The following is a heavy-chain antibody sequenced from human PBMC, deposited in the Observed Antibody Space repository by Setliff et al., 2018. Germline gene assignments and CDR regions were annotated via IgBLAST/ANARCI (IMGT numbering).Heavy chain of an antibody. J-gene: IGHJ4*02. CDR1: GYPFTNYG. D-gene: IGHD6-13*01. CDR2: ISGHNGDT. Sequence: ASVKVSCKTSGYPFTNYGLSWVRQAPGQGLEWVGWISGHNGDTKLAQNFQGRVTVTTDTFTNTGYMELRSLRSDDTAFYYCARADYSSSLHYFDCWGQGTLVTVSS. CDR3: ARADYSSSLHYFDC. V-gene: IGHV1-18*01.